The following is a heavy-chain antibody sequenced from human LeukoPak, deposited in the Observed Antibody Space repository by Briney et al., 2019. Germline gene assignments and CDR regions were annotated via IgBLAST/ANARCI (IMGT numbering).Heavy chain of an antibody. CDR1: GFTFSNYN. CDR3: ARDPYSGNYGTYYYYYMDV. D-gene: IGHD1-26*01. V-gene: IGHV3-21*01. J-gene: IGHJ6*03. Sequence: GGSLRLSCADSGFTFSNYNMNWVRQPTGKAKEWVSSITSSGTYTFYADSVKARFTISRDNAKNSLYLQMDSLGPEDTAVYYCARDPYSGNYGTYYYYYMDVWGKGTTVTISS. CDR2: ITSSGTYT.